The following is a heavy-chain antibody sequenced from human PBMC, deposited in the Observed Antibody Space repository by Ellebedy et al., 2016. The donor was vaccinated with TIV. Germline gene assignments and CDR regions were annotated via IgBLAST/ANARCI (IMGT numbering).Heavy chain of an antibody. CDR2: MRYDGSNK. J-gene: IGHJ4*02. CDR3: AKFPYYYDSSGYSF. V-gene: IGHV3-30*02. Sequence: GESLKISCAASGFTFSDYGMHWVRQAPGKGLEWVAFMRYDGSNKYYADSVKVRFTISRDNSKYTLYLRMNSLRAEDTAVYYCAKFPYYYDSSGYSFWGQGTLVTVSS. D-gene: IGHD3-22*01. CDR1: GFTFSDYG.